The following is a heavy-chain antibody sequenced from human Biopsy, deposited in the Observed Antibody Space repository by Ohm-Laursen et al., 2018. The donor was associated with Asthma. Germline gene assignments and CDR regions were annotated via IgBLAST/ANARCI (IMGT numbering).Heavy chain of an antibody. V-gene: IGHV4-59*01. Sequence: TLSLTCTVSGGSISSYYWSWIRQPPGKGLEWIGYIYYSGSTNYNPSLKSRVTISVDTSKNQFSLKLSSVTAADTAVYYCARKAPSGNVVPPGCGGKDVWGQGTAVPVS. J-gene: IGHJ6*02. D-gene: IGHD2-2*01. CDR2: IYYSGST. CDR3: ARKAPSGNVVPPGCGGKDV. CDR1: GGSISSYY.